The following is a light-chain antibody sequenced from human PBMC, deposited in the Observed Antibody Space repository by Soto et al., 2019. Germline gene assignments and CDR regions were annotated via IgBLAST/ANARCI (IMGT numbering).Light chain of an antibody. CDR3: SSYTSSNTL. J-gene: IGLJ2*01. V-gene: IGLV2-14*01. CDR2: EVS. Sequence: QSALTQPACVSGSPGQSITISCTGTSSDVGSYNYVSWYQQYPGKAPKLMIYEVSYRPSGVSNRFSGSKSVNTASLTISGLQAEDEADYYCSSYTSSNTLFGGGTKLTVL. CDR1: SSDVGSYNY.